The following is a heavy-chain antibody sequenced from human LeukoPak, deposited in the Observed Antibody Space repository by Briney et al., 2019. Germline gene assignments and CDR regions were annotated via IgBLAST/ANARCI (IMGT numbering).Heavy chain of an antibody. CDR3: ARGSYRNWFDP. CDR2: IFSSGST. V-gene: IGHV4-30-4*01. Sequence: SQTLSLTCTVAGGSISSGNYYWTFIRQPPGEGLGCIGYIFSSGSTYYSPSLKSRVTISLNPSKHRFSLMLSSVPAAGTAVYFCARGSYRNWFDPWGQGSLVSVCS. J-gene: IGHJ5*02. D-gene: IGHD2-2*01. CDR1: GGSISSGNYY.